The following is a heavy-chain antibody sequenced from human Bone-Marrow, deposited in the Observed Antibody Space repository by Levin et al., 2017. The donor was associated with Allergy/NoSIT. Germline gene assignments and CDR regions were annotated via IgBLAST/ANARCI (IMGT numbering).Heavy chain of an antibody. Sequence: GESLKISCAVSGFSLDDYFISWIRQAPGKGLEWISYIGSSGVTKDYADSVKGRFTISRDNAKNSVYLQMNSLRAEDTALYYCARRRVWFGELHYGMDVWGQGTTVIVSS. D-gene: IGHD3-10*01. J-gene: IGHJ6*02. CDR3: ARRRVWFGELHYGMDV. V-gene: IGHV3-11*01. CDR1: GFSLDDYF. CDR2: IGSSGVTK.